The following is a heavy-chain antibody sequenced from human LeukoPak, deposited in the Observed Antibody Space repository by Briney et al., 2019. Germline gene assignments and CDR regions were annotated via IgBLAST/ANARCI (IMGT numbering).Heavy chain of an antibody. CDR3: AKGWSYFEVYYSVMDV. J-gene: IGHJ6*04. CDR2: ISYDGSNK. D-gene: IGHD3-9*01. CDR1: GFTFSYFG. V-gene: IGHV3-30*18. Sequence: GGSLRLSCAASGFTFSYFGMHWVRQAPGKGLEWVSVISYDGSNKYYADSVKGRFTISRDNSKNTLYLQMNSLGAEDTALYYCAKGWSYFEVYYSVMDVWGRGTTVTVSS.